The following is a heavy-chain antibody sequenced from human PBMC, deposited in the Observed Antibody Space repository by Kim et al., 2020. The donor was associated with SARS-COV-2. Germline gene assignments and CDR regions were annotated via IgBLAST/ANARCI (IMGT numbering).Heavy chain of an antibody. V-gene: IGHV4-34*01. D-gene: IGHD2-15*01. CDR2: INHSGST. Sequence: SETLSLTCAVYGGSFSGYYWSWIRQPPGKGLEWIGEINHSGSTNYNPSLKSRVTISVDTSKNQFSLKLSSVTAADTAVYYCARQLRLRNRLGGLLLFFHAFDIWGQGTMVTVSS. CDR1: GGSFSGYY. J-gene: IGHJ3*02. CDR3: ARQLRLRNRLGGLLLFFHAFDI.